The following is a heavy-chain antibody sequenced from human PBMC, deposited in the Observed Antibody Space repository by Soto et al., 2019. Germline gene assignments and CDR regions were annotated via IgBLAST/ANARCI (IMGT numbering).Heavy chain of an antibody. D-gene: IGHD3-10*01. CDR2: IYYSGST. CDR3: ARDLLWFGVEYGMDV. J-gene: IGHJ6*02. CDR1: GGSISSSSYY. V-gene: IGHV4-39*02. Sequence: PSETLSLTCTVSGGSISSSSYYWGWIRQPPGKGLEWIGSIYYSGSTYYNPSLKSRVTISVDTSKNQFSLRAEDTAVYYCARDLLWFGVEYGMDVWGQGTTVTVSS.